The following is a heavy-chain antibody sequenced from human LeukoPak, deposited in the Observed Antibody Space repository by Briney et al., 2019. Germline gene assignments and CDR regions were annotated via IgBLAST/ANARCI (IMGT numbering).Heavy chain of an antibody. Sequence: GGSLRLSCAASGFTFSSYAMSWVRQAPKKGLEWVSVISASGGSTYYADSVKGRFTISKDNSKNTVYLQMNSLRAEDTAVYFCARELRGRFDCWGQGTLVTVSS. V-gene: IGHV3-23*01. D-gene: IGHD4-17*01. CDR2: ISASGGST. CDR3: ARELRGRFDC. J-gene: IGHJ4*02. CDR1: GFTFSSYA.